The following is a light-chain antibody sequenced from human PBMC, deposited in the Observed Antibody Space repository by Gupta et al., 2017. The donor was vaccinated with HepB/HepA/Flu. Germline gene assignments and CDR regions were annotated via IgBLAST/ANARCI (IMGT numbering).Light chain of an antibody. CDR3: QSYDSSLSGSV. Sequence: QSVLTKPPSVSGAPGQRVTISCTGSSSNIGAGYDVHWYQQHPGTAPKLLIYGNSNRPSGVPDRFSGSKSGTSASLAITGLQAEDEADYYCQSYDSSLSGSVFGGGTKLTVL. CDR2: GNS. CDR1: SSNIGAGYD. V-gene: IGLV1-40*01. J-gene: IGLJ3*02.